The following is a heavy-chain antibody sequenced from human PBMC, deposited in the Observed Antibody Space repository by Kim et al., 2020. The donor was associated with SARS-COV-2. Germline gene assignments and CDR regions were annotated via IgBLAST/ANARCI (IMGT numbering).Heavy chain of an antibody. D-gene: IGHD6-19*01. V-gene: IGHV4-59*01. Sequence: SETLSLTCTVSGGSISSYYWSWIRQPPGKGLEWIGYIYYSGSTNYNPSLKSRVTISVDTSKNQFSLKLSSVTAADTAVYYCARTPRLVGRQHYYYYGMDVWGQGTTVTVSS. CDR2: IYYSGST. CDR1: GGSISSYY. CDR3: ARTPRLVGRQHYYYYGMDV. J-gene: IGHJ6*02.